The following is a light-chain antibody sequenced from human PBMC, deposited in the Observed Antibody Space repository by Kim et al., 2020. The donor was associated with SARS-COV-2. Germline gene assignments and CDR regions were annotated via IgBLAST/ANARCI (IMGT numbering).Light chain of an antibody. CDR1: QSISTF. V-gene: IGKV3-11*01. J-gene: IGKJ1*01. Sequence: LSPGEKATPSCRAGQSISTFLAWYQQRLGQAPRLLIYDASNRAAGVPARFSASGSGTDFTLTISSLEPDDFATYYCQQRYSWPRTFGQGTKVDIK. CDR3: QQRYSWPRT. CDR2: DAS.